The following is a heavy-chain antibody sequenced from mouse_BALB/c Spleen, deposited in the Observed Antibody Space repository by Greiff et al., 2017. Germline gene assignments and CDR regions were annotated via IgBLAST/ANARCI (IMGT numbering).Heavy chain of an antibody. Sequence: QVQLQQSGAELAKPGASVKMSCKASGYTFTSYWMHWVKQRPGQGLEWIGYINPSTGYTEYNQKFKDKATLTADKSSSTAYMQLSSLTSEDSAVYYCARETGRESAKFITTATGAMDYWGQGTSVTVSS. CDR3: ARETGRESAKFITTATGAMDY. V-gene: IGHV1-7*01. J-gene: IGHJ4*01. CDR2: INPSTGYT. CDR1: GYTFTSYW. D-gene: IGHD1-2*01.